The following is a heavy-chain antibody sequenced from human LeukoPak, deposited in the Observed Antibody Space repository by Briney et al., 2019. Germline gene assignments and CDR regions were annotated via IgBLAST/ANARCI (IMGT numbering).Heavy chain of an antibody. CDR3: ARDGPQCSSTSCYYDA. D-gene: IGHD2-2*01. CDR2: ISPYDGTT. V-gene: IGHV1-18*04. CDR1: GYTFSSYG. Sequence: GASVKVSCKASGYTFSSYGITWVRQAPGQGLEWMGWISPYDGTTDYAQNLQGRVTMTTDTSTSTAYLELGSLGSADTAVYYCARDGPQCSSTSCYYDAWGQGTLVTVAS. J-gene: IGHJ4*02.